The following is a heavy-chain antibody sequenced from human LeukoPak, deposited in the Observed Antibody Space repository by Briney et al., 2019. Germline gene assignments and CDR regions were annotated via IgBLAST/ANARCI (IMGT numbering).Heavy chain of an antibody. D-gene: IGHD2-21*02. V-gene: IGHV1-46*01. CDR1: GYTFTSYY. J-gene: IGHJ4*02. CDR3: ARDPVGGDGDYPYYDY. Sequence: GASVTVSFTASGYTFTSYYMHWVRQAPGQGLEWMGIINPSGGSTSYAQKFQGRVTMTRDTSTSTVYMELSSLRSEDTAVYYCARDPVGGDGDYPYYDYWGQGTLVTVSS. CDR2: INPSGGST.